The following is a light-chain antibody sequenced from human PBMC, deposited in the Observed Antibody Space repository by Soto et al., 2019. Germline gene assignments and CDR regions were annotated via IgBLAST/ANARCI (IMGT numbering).Light chain of an antibody. CDR2: EVS. CDR1: SRDVGGYNY. J-gene: IGLJ2*01. Sequence: QSALTQPPSASGSPGQSVTISCTGTSRDVGGYNYVSWYQQHPGKAPKLLISEVSKRPSGVPDRFSGSKSGNTASLTVSGLQAEDEADYYCSSFARNNNVVFGGGPKLTVL. V-gene: IGLV2-8*01. CDR3: SSFARNNNVV.